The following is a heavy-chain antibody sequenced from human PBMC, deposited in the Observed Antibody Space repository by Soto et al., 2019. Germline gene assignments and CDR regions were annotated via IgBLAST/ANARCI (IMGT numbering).Heavy chain of an antibody. D-gene: IGHD5-12*01. J-gene: IGHJ4*02. CDR2: INAGNGNT. V-gene: IGHV1-3*01. CDR1: GYTFTYYA. Sequence: QVQLVQSGAEVKKPGASVKVSCKASGYTFTYYAIHWVRQAPGQSLEWMGWINAGNGNTKYSQKFQGRVTITSDTSASTAYMEVTSLRSEDTAVYYCARGGEIRYSGYINFDSWGQGTLVTVSS. CDR3: ARGGEIRYSGYINFDS.